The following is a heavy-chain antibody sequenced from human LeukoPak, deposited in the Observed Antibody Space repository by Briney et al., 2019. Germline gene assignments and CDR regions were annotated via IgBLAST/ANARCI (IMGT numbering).Heavy chain of an antibody. Sequence: ASVKVSCKASGYTFTSYDINWVRQATGRGLEWMGWMNPNSGNTGYAQKFQGRVTMTRNTSISTAYMELSSLRSEDTAVYYCARGCYTMVRGVNYFDYWGQGTLVTVSS. J-gene: IGHJ4*02. CDR1: GYTFTSYD. CDR2: MNPNSGNT. D-gene: IGHD3-10*01. V-gene: IGHV1-8*01. CDR3: ARGCYTMVRGVNYFDY.